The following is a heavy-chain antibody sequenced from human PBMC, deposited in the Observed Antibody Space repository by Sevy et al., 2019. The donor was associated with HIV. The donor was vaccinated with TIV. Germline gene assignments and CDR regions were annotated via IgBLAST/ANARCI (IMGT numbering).Heavy chain of an antibody. Sequence: GGSLRLSCAASGFTFSNAWMSWVRQAPGKGLEWVGRIKSKTDGGTTDYAAPVKGRFTISRDDSKNTLYLQMNSLKTEGTAVYYCTTDLTTVTWEGSFDYRGQGTLVTVSS. CDR3: TTDLTTVTWEGSFDY. V-gene: IGHV3-15*01. CDR2: IKSKTDGGTT. CDR1: GFTFSNAW. J-gene: IGHJ4*02. D-gene: IGHD4-17*01.